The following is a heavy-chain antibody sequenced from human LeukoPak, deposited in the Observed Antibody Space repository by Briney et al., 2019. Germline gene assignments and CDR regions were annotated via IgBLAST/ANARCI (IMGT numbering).Heavy chain of an antibody. CDR3: ARDTFDFGGHSEDFFDS. CDR1: GGSIETHY. J-gene: IGHJ3*01. CDR2: AHSSGHT. Sequence: RPSETLSLTCSVSGGSIETHYWSWVRQPPGKGLEWIGYAHSSGHTRSNPSLQSRVTISVDMSKKHLSLKPTSVTAADTAVYFCARDTFDFGGHSEDFFDSWGQGTMVTVSS. D-gene: IGHD2-21*01. V-gene: IGHV4-59*11.